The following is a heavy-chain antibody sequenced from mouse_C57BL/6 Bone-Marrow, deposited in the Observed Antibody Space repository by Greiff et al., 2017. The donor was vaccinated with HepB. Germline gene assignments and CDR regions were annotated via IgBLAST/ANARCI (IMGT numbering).Heavy chain of an antibody. Sequence: EVQLQQSGAELVKPGASVKLSCTASGFNIKDYYMHWVKQRTEQGLEWIGRIDPSSGYTKYNQKFKDKATLTADKSSSTAYMQLSSLTYEDSAVYYCARKGLPWFAYWGQGTLVTVSA. CDR2: IDPSSGYT. J-gene: IGHJ3*01. V-gene: IGHV14-3*02. CDR1: GFNIKDYY. D-gene: IGHD3-3*01. CDR3: ARKGLPWFAY.